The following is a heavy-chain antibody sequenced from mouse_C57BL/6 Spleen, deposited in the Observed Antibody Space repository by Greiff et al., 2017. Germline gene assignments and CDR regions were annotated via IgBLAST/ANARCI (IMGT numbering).Heavy chain of an antibody. CDR1: GFSLTSYG. D-gene: IGHD2-4*01. V-gene: IGHV2-5*01. J-gene: IGHJ4*01. Sequence: VQLQQSGPGLVQPSQSLSITCTVSGFSLTSYGVHWVRQSPGQGLEWLGVIWRGGSTDYTAAFMSRMSITKDNSKSQVFFKMNSLQADDTAIYYRAKNGYDYGDAMDYWGQGTSVTVSS. CDR3: AKNGYDYGDAMDY. CDR2: IWRGGST.